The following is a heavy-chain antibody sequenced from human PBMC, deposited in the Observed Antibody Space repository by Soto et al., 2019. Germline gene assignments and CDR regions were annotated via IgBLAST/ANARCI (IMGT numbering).Heavy chain of an antibody. CDR1: GGSISSYY. D-gene: IGHD4-17*01. CDR2: IYHSGST. Sequence: QVQLQESGPGLVKPSETLSLTCTVSGGSISSYYWSWIRQTAGKGLEWLAYIYHSGSTNYNPSLKGRVSISIDPSRNQFSLKLTSVTAADTGIYYCVTEEDGNFFPYWGQGTLVTVSS. J-gene: IGHJ4*02. CDR3: VTEEDGNFFPY. V-gene: IGHV4-59*01.